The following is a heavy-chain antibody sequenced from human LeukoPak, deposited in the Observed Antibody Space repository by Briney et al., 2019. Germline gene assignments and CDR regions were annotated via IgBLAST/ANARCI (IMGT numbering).Heavy chain of an antibody. Sequence: GMSLRLSCVASGFSFSNHGMHWVRQAPGKGLEWVSVVASDGGAKFYADSVKGRFTLSRDNSKNMFFLQMNFLTVEDTAIYYCAREATWGQWYFDHWGQGTPVTVSS. CDR2: VASDGGAK. J-gene: IGHJ4*02. D-gene: IGHD6-19*01. V-gene: IGHV3-30*03. CDR3: AREATWGQWYFDH. CDR1: GFSFSNHG.